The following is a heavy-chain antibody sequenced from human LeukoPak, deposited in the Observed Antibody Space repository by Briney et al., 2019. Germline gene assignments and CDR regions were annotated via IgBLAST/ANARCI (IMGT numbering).Heavy chain of an antibody. CDR1: GFTFSDYY. D-gene: IGHD1-26*01. CDR2: ISSSGSTI. J-gene: IGHJ4*02. V-gene: IGHV3-11*04. Sequence: GGSLRLSCAASGFTFSDYYMSWIRQAPGKGLEWVSYISSSGSTIYYADSVKGRFTISRDNSKNTLYLQMNSLRAEDTAVYYCARDYSFGELLGDYWGQGTLVTVSS. CDR3: ARDYSFGELLGDY.